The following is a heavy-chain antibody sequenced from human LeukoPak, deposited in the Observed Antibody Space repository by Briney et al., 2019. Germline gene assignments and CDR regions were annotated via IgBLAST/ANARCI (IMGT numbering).Heavy chain of an antibody. CDR1: GYTFTSYG. Sequence: ASVKVSCKASGYTFTSYGISWVRQAPGQGLEWMGWISAYNGNTNYAQKPQGRVTMTTDTSTSTAYMELRSLRSDDTAVYYCARVHLVGATTGVGFDYWGQGTLVTVSS. CDR2: ISAYNGNT. V-gene: IGHV1-18*01. J-gene: IGHJ4*02. CDR3: ARVHLVGATTGVGFDY. D-gene: IGHD1-26*01.